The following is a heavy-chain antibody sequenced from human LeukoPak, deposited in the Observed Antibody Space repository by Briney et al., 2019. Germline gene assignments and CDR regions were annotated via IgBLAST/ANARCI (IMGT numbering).Heavy chain of an antibody. V-gene: IGHV3-30-3*01. CDR2: ISYDGSNK. D-gene: IGHD3-10*01. CDR3: ARDDRDYYGSGSYYPHWYFDL. Sequence: GRSLRLSCAASGFTFSSYAMHWVRQAPGKGLKCVAVISYDGSNKDYADSVKGRFTISRGNAKNSLYLQMNSLRAEDTAVYYCARDDRDYYGSGSYYPHWYFDLWGRGTLVTVSS. J-gene: IGHJ2*01. CDR1: GFTFSSYA.